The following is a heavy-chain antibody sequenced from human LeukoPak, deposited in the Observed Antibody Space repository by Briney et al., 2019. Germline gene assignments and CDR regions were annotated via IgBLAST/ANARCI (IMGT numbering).Heavy chain of an antibody. D-gene: IGHD3-10*01. Sequence: GGSPRLSCAASGFTFGSYWMSWVRQAPGKGLEWVANIKEDGSEKNYVDSVKGRFTISRDNAKNSLYLRMNSLRGEDTAVYYCARDRGVVGTFDPWGQGTLVTVSS. J-gene: IGHJ5*02. CDR3: ARDRGVVGTFDP. CDR2: IKEDGSEK. CDR1: GFTFGSYW. V-gene: IGHV3-7*01.